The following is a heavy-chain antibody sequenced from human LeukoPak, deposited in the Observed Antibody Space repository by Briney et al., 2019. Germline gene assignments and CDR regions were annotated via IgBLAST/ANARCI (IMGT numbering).Heavy chain of an antibody. D-gene: IGHD2-15*01. CDR2: ISYDGSNK. J-gene: IGHJ4*02. CDR3: AASRYCSGGSCYPRFDY. Sequence: PGRSLRLSCAASGFTFSSYGMHWVRQAPGKGLEWVAVISYDGSNKYYADSVKGRFTISRDNSKNTLYLQMNSLRAEDTAVYYCAASRYCSGGSCYPRFDYWGQGTLVTVSS. CDR1: GFTFSSYG. V-gene: IGHV3-30*03.